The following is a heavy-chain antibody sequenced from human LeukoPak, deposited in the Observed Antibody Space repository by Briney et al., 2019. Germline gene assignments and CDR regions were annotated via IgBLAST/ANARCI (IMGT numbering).Heavy chain of an antibody. CDR1: GGSLSGYY. CDR3: ARAPYSGSYFWFDP. V-gene: IGHV4-59*01. D-gene: IGHD1-26*01. Sequence: SETLSLTCAVYGGSLSGYYWSWIRQPPGKGLEWIGYIYHNGNTDYNRSLKTRITISVDTSKNQVSLKLNSVTAADTAVYYCARAPYSGSYFWFDPWGQGTLVTVSS. CDR2: IYHNGNT. J-gene: IGHJ5*02.